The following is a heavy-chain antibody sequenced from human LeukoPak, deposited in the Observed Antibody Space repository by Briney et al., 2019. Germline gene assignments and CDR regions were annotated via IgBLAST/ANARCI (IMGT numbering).Heavy chain of an antibody. Sequence: SVMVSCKTSGYTFTNHGISWVRQAPGQGLEWMGWISGYNGNTNYVQKFRGRITMTTDTSTSTAYLQLRSLSSDDTALYYCARDLSLGRHDDGEPFDSWGQGTLVTVSS. CDR2: ISGYNGNT. J-gene: IGHJ4*02. D-gene: IGHD4-17*01. V-gene: IGHV1-18*01. CDR3: ARDLSLGRHDDGEPFDS. CDR1: GYTFTNHG.